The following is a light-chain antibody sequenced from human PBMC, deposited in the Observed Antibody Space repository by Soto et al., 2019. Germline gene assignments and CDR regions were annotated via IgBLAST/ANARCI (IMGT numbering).Light chain of an antibody. CDR3: AARDDSLSGHWV. CDR1: SSNIGSEY. V-gene: IGLV1-47*01. CDR2: RNN. J-gene: IGLJ3*02. Sequence: QSVLTQPPSXXXXXGXRVTISCSGSSSNIGSEYVVWYQHLPGTAPKLLIYRNNQRPSGVPDRFAGSKSGTSASLAISGLRSEDEADYYCAARDDSLSGHWVFSGGTKLTVL.